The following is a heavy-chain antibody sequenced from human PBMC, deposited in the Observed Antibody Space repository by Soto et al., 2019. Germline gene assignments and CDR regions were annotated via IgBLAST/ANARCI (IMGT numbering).Heavy chain of an antibody. CDR2: LNSHDGLT. V-gene: IGHV3-21*01. D-gene: IGHD5-12*01. CDR3: TRGGYNEGGFDY. Sequence: GGSLRLSCAASGFTFNSYDMNWVRQAPGKGLEWVSSLNSHDGLTHYADSVRGRFAISRDNAKNSLYLQMNSLRVEDTAVYYCTRGGYNEGGFDYWGQGNLVTVSS. J-gene: IGHJ4*02. CDR1: GFTFNSYD.